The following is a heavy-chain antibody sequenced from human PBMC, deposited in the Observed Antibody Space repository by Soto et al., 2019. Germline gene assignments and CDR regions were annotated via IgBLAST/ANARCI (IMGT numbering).Heavy chain of an antibody. CDR1: GFMFTKST. J-gene: IGHJ3*02. V-gene: IGHV3-21*01. D-gene: IGHD2-21*02. CDR3: ARVGTGSSTPLDI. Sequence: PGGSLRLSYVASGFMFTKSTMNWVRQAPGKGLDWVSSITSASDYIFYADSVKGRFTISRDNANNSLYRQMNSRRAEAAAVYYCARVGTGSSTPLDIWGKGTMVTVSS. CDR2: ITSASDYI.